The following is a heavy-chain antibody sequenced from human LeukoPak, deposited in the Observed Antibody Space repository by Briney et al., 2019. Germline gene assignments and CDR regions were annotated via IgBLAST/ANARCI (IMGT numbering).Heavy chain of an antibody. Sequence: GASVKVSCNASGRTFSSYAMSWVRQAPGQGLEWMGWIIPIFGTANYAQKFQGRVTITADESTSTAYMELSSLRSEDTAVYYCARGHGAHYGDYVSGWFDPWGQGTLVTVSS. D-gene: IGHD4-17*01. J-gene: IGHJ5*02. V-gene: IGHV1-69*13. CDR3: ARGHGAHYGDYVSGWFDP. CDR1: GRTFSSYA. CDR2: IIPIFGTA.